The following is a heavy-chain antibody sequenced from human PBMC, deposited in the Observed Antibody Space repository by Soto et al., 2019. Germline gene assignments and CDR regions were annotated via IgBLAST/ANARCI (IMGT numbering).Heavy chain of an antibody. Sequence: SETLSLTCTVSGGTISSYYWIWIRQPPGKGLEWIGYIYSRGTTSYNPSLKSRATILVDTSKNQFSLRLTSVTATDTAVYYCATGRISRGLDVWGQGTTVTVSS. CDR2: IYSRGTT. V-gene: IGHV4-59*12. J-gene: IGHJ6*02. CDR3: ATGRISRGLDV. CDR1: GGTISSYY.